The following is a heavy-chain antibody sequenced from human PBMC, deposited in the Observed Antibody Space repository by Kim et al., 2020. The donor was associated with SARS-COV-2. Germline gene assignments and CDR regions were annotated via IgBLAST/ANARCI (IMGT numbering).Heavy chain of an antibody. D-gene: IGHD3-22*01. V-gene: IGHV4-34*01. CDR3: ARGHLGGYYWWFDP. Sequence: SETLSLTCAVYGGSFSGYYWSWIRQPPGKGLEWIGEINHSGSTNYNPSLKSRVTISVDTSKNQFSLKLSSVTAADTAVYYCARGHLGGYYWWFDPWGQGTLVTVSS. J-gene: IGHJ5*02. CDR2: INHSGST. CDR1: GGSFSGYY.